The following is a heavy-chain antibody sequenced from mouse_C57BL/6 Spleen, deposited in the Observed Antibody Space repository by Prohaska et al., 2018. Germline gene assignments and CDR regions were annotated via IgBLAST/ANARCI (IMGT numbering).Heavy chain of an antibody. CDR1: GYAFTNYL. J-gene: IGHJ2*01. Sequence: QVQLQQSGAELVRPGTSVKVSCKASGYAFTNYLIERVKQRPGQGLEWIGVINPGSGGTNYNEKFKGKATLTADKSSSTAYMQLSSLTSEDSAVYFCARRAFDYWGQGTTLTVSS. CDR3: ARRAFDY. V-gene: IGHV1-54*01. CDR2: INPGSGGT.